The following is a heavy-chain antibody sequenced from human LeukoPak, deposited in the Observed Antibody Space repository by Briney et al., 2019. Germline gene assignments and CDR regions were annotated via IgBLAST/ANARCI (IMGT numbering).Heavy chain of an antibody. Sequence: GRSLRLSCAASGFTFSSYGMHWVRQAPGKGLEWVAVIWYDGSNKYYADSVKGRFTISRDNSKNTLYLQMNSLRAEDTAVYYCARSYYDSSGSYFDYWGQGTLVTVSS. J-gene: IGHJ4*02. D-gene: IGHD3-22*01. CDR3: ARSYYDSSGSYFDY. CDR1: GFTFSSYG. V-gene: IGHV3-33*01. CDR2: IWYDGSNK.